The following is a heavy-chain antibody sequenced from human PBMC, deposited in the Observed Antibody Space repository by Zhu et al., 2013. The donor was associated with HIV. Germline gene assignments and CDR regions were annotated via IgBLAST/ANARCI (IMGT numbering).Heavy chain of an antibody. Sequence: VQLQESGPGLVKPSETLSLTCAVSGYSISSGYYWGWIRQPPGKGLEWIGSIYHSGSTYYNPSLKSRVTISVDTSKNQFSLKLSSVTAADTAVYYCARGLEVQGAEVNWFDPWGQGTLVTVSS. D-gene: IGHD3-10*01. V-gene: IGHV4-38-2*01. CDR2: IYHSGST. CDR3: ARGLEVQGAEVNWFDP. CDR1: GYSISSGYY. J-gene: IGHJ5*02.